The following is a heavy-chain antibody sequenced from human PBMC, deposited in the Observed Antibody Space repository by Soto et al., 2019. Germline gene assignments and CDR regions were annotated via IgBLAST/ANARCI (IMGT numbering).Heavy chain of an antibody. CDR1: GFTFSNYG. Sequence: QMDLVESGGGVVQPGRSLRLSCIVSGFTFSNYGMHWVRQAPGRGLEWVAVISFDGRFTYYADSVEDRFTISRDTSNNPVYRQMNSLKPEDSAVYYCPKDPRTNNNYWSRYSVPDYFDYWGQGTRGTV. J-gene: IGHJ4*02. V-gene: IGHV3-30*18. CDR2: ISFDGRFT. D-gene: IGHD3-3*01. CDR3: PKDPRTNNNYWSRYSVPDYFDY.